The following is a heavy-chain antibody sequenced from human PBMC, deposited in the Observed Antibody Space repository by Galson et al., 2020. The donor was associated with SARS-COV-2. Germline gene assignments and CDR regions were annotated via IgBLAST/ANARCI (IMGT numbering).Heavy chain of an antibody. CDR2: LARSGAYL. CDR1: GFTFSDHN. CDR3: ARDKGSGFQMHWYFDL. D-gene: IGHD3-22*01. V-gene: IGHV3-21*01. Sequence: GGSLRLSCAASGFTFSDHNMNWVRQAPGKGLAWLSSLARSGAYLSYADSMKGRFTISRDNAKNSLYLQLNSLRDEDTAVYYCARDKGSGFQMHWYFDLWGRGTLVSVSS. J-gene: IGHJ2*01.